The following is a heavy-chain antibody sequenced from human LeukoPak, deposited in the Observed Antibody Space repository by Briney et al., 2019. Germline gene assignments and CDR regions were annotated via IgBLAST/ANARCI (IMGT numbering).Heavy chain of an antibody. Sequence: SETLSLTCTVSDGSISSYYWSWIRRPPGKGLEWIGYIDYSGSTKYNPSLKSRVTISVDTSKNQFSLKLSSVTAADTAVYYCARLRNGYYGLDVWGPGTTVTVSS. CDR2: IDYSGST. J-gene: IGHJ6*02. D-gene: IGHD1-1*01. V-gene: IGHV4-59*08. CDR3: ARLRNGYYGLDV. CDR1: DGSISSYY.